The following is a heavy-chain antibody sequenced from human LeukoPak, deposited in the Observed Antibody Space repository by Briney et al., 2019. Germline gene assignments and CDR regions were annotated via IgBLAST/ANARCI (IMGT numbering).Heavy chain of an antibody. Sequence: GGSLRLSCAASGFTFSSYWMHWVRQAPGKGLAWVSRINSDGSSTSYADSVKGRFTISRDNAKNTLYLQMNSLRAEDTAVYYCARGYYDSSGHPVFDYWGQGALVTVSS. CDR3: ARGYYDSSGHPVFDY. J-gene: IGHJ4*02. CDR2: INSDGSST. D-gene: IGHD3-22*01. CDR1: GFTFSSYW. V-gene: IGHV3-74*01.